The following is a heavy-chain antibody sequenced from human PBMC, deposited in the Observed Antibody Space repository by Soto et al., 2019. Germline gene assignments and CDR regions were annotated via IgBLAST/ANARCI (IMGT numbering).Heavy chain of an antibody. CDR2: ISGSGGST. D-gene: IGHD3-9*01. J-gene: IGHJ4*02. CDR1: GFTFSSYA. CDR3: AKEDYDILTGYWNYFDY. V-gene: IGHV3-23*01. Sequence: GGSLRLSCAASGFTFSSYAMSWVRQAPGKGLEWVSAISGSGGSTYYADSVKGRFTISRDNSKNTLYLQMNSLRAEDTAVYYCAKEDYDILTGYWNYFDYWGQGTLVTVSS.